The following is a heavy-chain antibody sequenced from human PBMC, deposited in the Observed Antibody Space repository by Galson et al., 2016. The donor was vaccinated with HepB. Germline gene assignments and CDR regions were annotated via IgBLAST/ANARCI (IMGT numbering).Heavy chain of an antibody. V-gene: IGHV1-46*01. Sequence: SVKVSCKASGYTFTSYYMHWVRQAPGQGLEWMGTINPRGGSTGYAQKFQGRVTMTRDTSTSTVYMELSSLRSEDTAVYYCAKDLAVVVGATTFFYWGQGTLVTVSS. J-gene: IGHJ4*02. CDR1: GYTFTSYY. CDR2: INPRGGST. CDR3: AKDLAVVVGATTFFY. D-gene: IGHD1-26*01.